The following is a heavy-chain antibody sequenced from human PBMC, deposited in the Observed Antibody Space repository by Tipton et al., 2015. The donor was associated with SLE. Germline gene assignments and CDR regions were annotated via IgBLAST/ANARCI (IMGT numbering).Heavy chain of an antibody. CDR3: AARDGYKHTFDY. V-gene: IGHV3-33*01. CDR1: GFTFSTYG. Sequence: RSLRLSCAASGFTFSTYGMHWVRQAPGKGLEWVAVVWYDGNNKYYADSVKGRFTISRDNSQNTLYLQMNSLRAEDTAVYYCAARDGYKHTFDYWGQGTLVTVSS. D-gene: IGHD5-24*01. J-gene: IGHJ4*02. CDR2: VWYDGNNK.